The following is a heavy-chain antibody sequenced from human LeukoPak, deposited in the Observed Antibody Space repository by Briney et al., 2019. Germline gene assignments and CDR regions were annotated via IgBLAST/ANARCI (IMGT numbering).Heavy chain of an antibody. D-gene: IGHD6-13*01. V-gene: IGHV3-23*01. Sequence: GGSLRLSCAASGFTFSSYSMSWVRQAPGMGLEWVSTISGGGGSTHYADSVKGRFTISRDNSKDTVFLQMNNLRAEDTAIYYCAREGGFCTSNSCSDYFDYWGQGTLVTVSP. CDR2: ISGGGGST. J-gene: IGHJ4*02. CDR1: GFTFSSYS. CDR3: AREGGFCTSNSCSDYFDY.